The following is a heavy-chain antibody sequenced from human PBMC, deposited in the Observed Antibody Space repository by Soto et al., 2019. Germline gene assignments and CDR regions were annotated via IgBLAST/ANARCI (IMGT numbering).Heavy chain of an antibody. CDR3: ARYPWLVC. CDR2: IYYTGSP. Sequence: SEALSLPWTVSCGSIRGYYWTWIRPPQGKRLERIGYIYYTGSPTYNPSLRTRVTLSIETAKNEVSLQLLSVTASGTAVDFCARYPWLVCWGQGTLVTVSS. CDR1: CGSIRGYY. V-gene: IGHV4-59*08. J-gene: IGHJ4*02.